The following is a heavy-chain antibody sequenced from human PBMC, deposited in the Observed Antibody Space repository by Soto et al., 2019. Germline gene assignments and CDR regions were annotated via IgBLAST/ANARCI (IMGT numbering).Heavy chain of an antibody. D-gene: IGHD5-12*01. V-gene: IGHV1-69*01. CDR1: GGTFSSYA. CDR3: ARILRRDGYNYGDY. CDR2: IIPIFGTA. J-gene: IGHJ4*02. Sequence: QVQLVQSGAEVQKPGSSVKVSCKASGGTFSSYAISWVRQAPGQGLEWMGGIIPIFGTANYAQKFQGRVTITADESTSTAYMERSSLRSEDTAVYYCARILRRDGYNYGDYWGQGTLVTVSS.